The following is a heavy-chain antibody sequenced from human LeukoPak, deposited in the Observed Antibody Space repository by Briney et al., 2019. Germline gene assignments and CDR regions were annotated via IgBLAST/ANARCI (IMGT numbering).Heavy chain of an antibody. D-gene: IGHD6-13*01. V-gene: IGHV3-30*19. CDR3: ARVTIAAAYYYYGMDV. CDR2: ISYDGSNK. J-gene: IGHJ6*02. CDR1: GFTFSTYG. Sequence: GRSLRLSCAASGFTFSTYGMHWVRQAPGKGLEWVAVISYDGSNKYYADSVKGRFTISRDNSKNTLYLQMNSLRAEDTAVYYCARVTIAAAYYYYGMDVWGQGTTVTVSS.